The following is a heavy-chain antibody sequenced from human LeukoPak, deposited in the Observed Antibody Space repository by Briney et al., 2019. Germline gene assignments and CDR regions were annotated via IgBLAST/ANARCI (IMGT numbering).Heavy chain of an antibody. CDR1: GASISISTYY. CDR2: IYYTGTT. J-gene: IGHJ4*01. V-gene: IGHV4-39*02. CDR3: ASAPRQGSIGGFDY. Sequence: PSETLSLTCSVSGASISISTYYWGWIRQPPGKGLEWIGAIYYTGTTYYNPSLRSRVTISVDTSKNHFSLKLSSVTAADTALYYCASAPRQGSIGGFDYWGQEPWSPSPQ. D-gene: IGHD3-16*01.